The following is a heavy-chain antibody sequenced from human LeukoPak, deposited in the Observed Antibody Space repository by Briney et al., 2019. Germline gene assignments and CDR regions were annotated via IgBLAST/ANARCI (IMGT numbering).Heavy chain of an antibody. J-gene: IGHJ4*02. CDR3: ARERFVFGWARVIDY. CDR1: GGSFSGYY. D-gene: IGHD6-19*01. Sequence: PSETLSLTCAVYGGSFSGYYWSWIRQPPGKGLEWIGEINHSGSTNYNPSLKSRVTISVDTSKNQFSLKLSSMTAADTAVYYCARERFVFGWARVIDYWGQGTLVTVSS. V-gene: IGHV4-34*01. CDR2: INHSGST.